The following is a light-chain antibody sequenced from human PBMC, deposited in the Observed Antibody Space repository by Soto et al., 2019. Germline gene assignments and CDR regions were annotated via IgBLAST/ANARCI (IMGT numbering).Light chain of an antibody. CDR2: EVS. Sequence: QSALTQPASVSGSPGQSITISCTGTSSDVGGYNYVSWYQQHPGKAPKLMIYEVSNRPSGVSNRFSGSKSGNTASLTISGLQAEDEADYYCGAWDSTQSWVFGPGTKVTV. CDR1: SSDVGGYNY. J-gene: IGLJ1*01. CDR3: GAWDSTQSWV. V-gene: IGLV2-14*01.